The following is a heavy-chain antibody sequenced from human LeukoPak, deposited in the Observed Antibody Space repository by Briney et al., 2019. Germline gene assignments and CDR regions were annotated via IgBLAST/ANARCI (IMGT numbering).Heavy chain of an antibody. CDR2: ISAYNGNT. D-gene: IGHD1-20*01. CDR1: GYTFTSYG. J-gene: IGHJ4*02. CDR3: ARVGYNWNDAGEVDY. Sequence: ASVKVSCKASGYTFTSYGISWVRQAPGQGLEWMGWISAYNGNTNYAQKLQGRVTMTTDTSTSTAYMELRSLRSDDTAVYYCARVGYNWNDAGEVDYWGQGTLVTVSS. V-gene: IGHV1-18*01.